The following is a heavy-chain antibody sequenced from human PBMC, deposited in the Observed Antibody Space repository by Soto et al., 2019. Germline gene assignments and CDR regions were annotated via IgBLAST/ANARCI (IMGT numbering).Heavy chain of an antibody. CDR2: SRNKPDGYTT. V-gene: IGHV3-72*01. D-gene: IGHD3-10*02. CDR1: GFTFSDYH. CDR3: AMLGRGY. Sequence: EVQLVESGGGLVQPGGSTRLSCAASGFTFSDYHMDWVRQAPGKGLEWVGRSRNKPDGYTTQYAASVQGRFTISRDDSNNSLYLQMSSLKTEDTAVYYCAMLGRGYWGQGTLVTVSS. J-gene: IGHJ4*02.